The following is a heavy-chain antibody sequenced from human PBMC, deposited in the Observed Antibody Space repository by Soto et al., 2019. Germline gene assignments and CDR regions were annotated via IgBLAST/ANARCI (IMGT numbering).Heavy chain of an antibody. D-gene: IGHD3-22*01. CDR2: IYYSGST. CDR1: GGSISSGDYY. J-gene: IGHJ6*02. CDR3: ASEEGHSSGPDYGMDV. V-gene: IGHV4-30-4*01. Sequence: SETLSLTCTVSGGSISSGDYYWSWIRQPPGKGLEWIGYIYYSGSTYYNPSLKSRVTISVDTSKNQFSLKLSSVTAADTAVYYCASEEGHSSGPDYGMDVWGQGTPVTVSS.